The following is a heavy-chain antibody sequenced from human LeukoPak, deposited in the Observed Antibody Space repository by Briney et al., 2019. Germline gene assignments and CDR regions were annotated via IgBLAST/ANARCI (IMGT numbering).Heavy chain of an antibody. CDR3: ARNIAETVSDYWFDP. CDR1: GYTFTGYY. J-gene: IGHJ5*02. V-gene: IGHV1-69*05. D-gene: IGHD2/OR15-2a*01. CDR2: IIPIFGTA. Sequence: SVKVSCKASGYTFTGYYIYWVRQAPGQGLEWMGGIIPIFGTANYAQKFQGRVTITTDESTSTAYMELSSLRSEDTAVYYCARNIAETVSDYWFDPWGQGTLVTVSS.